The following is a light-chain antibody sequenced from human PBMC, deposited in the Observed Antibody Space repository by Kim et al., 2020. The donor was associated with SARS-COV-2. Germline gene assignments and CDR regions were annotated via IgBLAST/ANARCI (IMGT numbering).Light chain of an antibody. J-gene: IGLJ2*01. CDR3: QVWDSGSVHPVV. Sequence: SYELTQPPSVSVAPGQTASITCGGTNIGSRSVHWYQQKPGQAPMMVISYDTARPSGIPERFSGSNSGNTATLTIIRVEAGDEADYYCQVWDSGSVHPVVFGGGTQLTVL. CDR1: NIGSRS. V-gene: IGLV3-21*04. CDR2: YDT.